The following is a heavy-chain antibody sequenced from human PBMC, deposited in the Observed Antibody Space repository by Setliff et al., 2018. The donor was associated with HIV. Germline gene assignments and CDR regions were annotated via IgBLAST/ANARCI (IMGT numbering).Heavy chain of an antibody. CDR2: AIHSGIT. CDR1: GGSVSAYE. CDR3: AREDYYYYGMDV. V-gene: IGHV4-34*12. J-gene: IGHJ6*02. Sequence: SETLSLTCGVYGGSVSAYEWRWIRQPPGKGLEWIGEAIHSGITYNPSLRSRVTTSVDTSKNQFSLRLRSVTAADTAVYYCAREDYYYYGMDVWGQGTTVTVSS.